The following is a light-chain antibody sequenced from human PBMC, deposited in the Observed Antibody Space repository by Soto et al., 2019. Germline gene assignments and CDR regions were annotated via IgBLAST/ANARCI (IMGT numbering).Light chain of an antibody. CDR2: AAS. Sequence: DIQMTQSPSSLSASVGDRVTITCRASQTISTYLNWYQQKPGKAPKLLIYAASSLQSGVPSRFSGSGSWTDFTLPLNSLQTEDFATYYCQQSHSLRTFGQGTKVDIK. CDR3: QQSHSLRT. CDR1: QTISTY. V-gene: IGKV1-39*01. J-gene: IGKJ1*01.